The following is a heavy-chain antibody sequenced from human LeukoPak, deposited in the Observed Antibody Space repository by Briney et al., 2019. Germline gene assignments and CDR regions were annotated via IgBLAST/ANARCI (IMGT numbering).Heavy chain of an antibody. J-gene: IGHJ4*02. CDR2: INHSGST. V-gene: IGHV4-34*01. Sequence: KGLEWIGEINHSGSTNYNPSLKSRVTISVDTSKNQFSLKLSSVTAADTAVYYCAVAGEDYWGQGTLVTVSS. D-gene: IGHD6-19*01. CDR3: AVAGEDY.